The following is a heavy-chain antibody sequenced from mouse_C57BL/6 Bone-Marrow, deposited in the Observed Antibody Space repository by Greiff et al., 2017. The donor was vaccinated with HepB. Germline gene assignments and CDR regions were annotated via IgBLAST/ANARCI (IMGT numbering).Heavy chain of an antibody. CDR2: IYPGSGNT. J-gene: IGHJ4*01. CDR3: ASYYGSSYHAMDY. D-gene: IGHD1-1*01. V-gene: IGHV1-76*01. CDR1: GYTFTDYY. Sequence: QVHVKQSGAELVRPGASVKLSCKASGYTFTDYYINWVKQRPGQGLEWIARIYPGSGNTYYNEKFKGKATLTAEKSSSTAYMQLSSLTSEDSAVYVCASYYGSSYHAMDYWGQGTSVTVSS.